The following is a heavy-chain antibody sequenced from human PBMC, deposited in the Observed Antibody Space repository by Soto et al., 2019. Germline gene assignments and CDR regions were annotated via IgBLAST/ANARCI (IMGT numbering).Heavy chain of an antibody. CDR1: GYTFTSYG. J-gene: IGHJ4*02. CDR3: ARGPLTIFGPLYYCDY. CDR2: ISAYNGNT. D-gene: IGHD3-3*01. Sequence: ASVKVSCKASGYTFTSYGISWVRQDPGQGLEWMGWISAYNGNTNYAQKLQGRVTMTTDTSTSTAYMELRSLRSDDTAVYYCARGPLTIFGPLYYCDYWGQGSRVTVAS. V-gene: IGHV1-18*04.